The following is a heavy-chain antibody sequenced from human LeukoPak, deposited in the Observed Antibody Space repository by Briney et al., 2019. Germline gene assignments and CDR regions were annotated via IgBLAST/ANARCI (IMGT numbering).Heavy chain of an antibody. D-gene: IGHD5-18*01. Sequence: GGSLRLSCAASGFNFASNWMHWVRQTPGKGLVWVSRINSGGSGTSYADSVEGRFTISKDNFENTVYLQMNSLRADDTAVYYCARVDTVSGILVWGQGTLVTVSS. CDR3: ARVDTVSGILV. V-gene: IGHV3-74*01. J-gene: IGHJ4*02. CDR2: INSGGSGT. CDR1: GFNFASNW.